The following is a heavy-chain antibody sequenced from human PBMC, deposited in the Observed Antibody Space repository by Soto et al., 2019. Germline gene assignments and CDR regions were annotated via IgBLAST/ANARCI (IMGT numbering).Heavy chain of an antibody. CDR1: GGTFNSYD. CDR2: IIPIVETP. V-gene: IGHV1-69*01. Sequence: QVQLVQSGAEVKKPGSSMKVSCKASGGTFNSYDINWVRQAPGQGLEWMGGIIPIVETPKYAQKFQGRVTITADDSTNTVYRELSSLRSEDTAMYYCARLSRPNYYDTSGCFKVNWFDPWGQGTLVTVSS. CDR3: ARLSRPNYYDTSGCFKVNWFDP. D-gene: IGHD3-22*01. J-gene: IGHJ5*02.